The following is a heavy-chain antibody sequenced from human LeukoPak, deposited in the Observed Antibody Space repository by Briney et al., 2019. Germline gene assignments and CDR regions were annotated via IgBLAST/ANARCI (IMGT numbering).Heavy chain of an antibody. V-gene: IGHV1-2*02. J-gene: IGHJ4*02. CDR3: ARDSVPYCSSTSCYSENFDY. CDR2: TNPNSGGT. D-gene: IGHD2-2*01. Sequence: ASVKVSCKASGYTFTGYYMHWVRQAPGQGLERMGWTNPNSGGTNYAQKFQGRVTMTRDTSISTAYMELSRLRSDDTAVYYCARDSVPYCSSTSCYSENFDYWGQGTLVTVSS. CDR1: GYTFTGYY.